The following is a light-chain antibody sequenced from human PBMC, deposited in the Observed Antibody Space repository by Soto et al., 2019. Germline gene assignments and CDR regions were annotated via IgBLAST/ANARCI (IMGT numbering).Light chain of an antibody. Sequence: DIQLTQCPSFRSASVGDRVTITCRASQGLRSYLAGCQQKPGRAANLLIYGASTLQSGVPSMFSGSGSGTVFTLTISNLQPEDFATYLCPQLNAYPLAFGQGTRL. V-gene: IGKV1-9*01. J-gene: IGKJ5*01. CDR2: GAS. CDR1: QGLRSY. CDR3: PQLNAYPLA.